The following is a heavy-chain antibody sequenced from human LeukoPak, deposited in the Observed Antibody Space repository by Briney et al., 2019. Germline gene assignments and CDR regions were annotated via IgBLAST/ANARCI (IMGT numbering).Heavy chain of an antibody. CDR2: LYSGGST. V-gene: IGHV3-66*01. CDR3: ARGKSGIYTRPFDY. Sequence: PGGSLRLSCAVSGFIVSDTYMSWVRQAPGKGLEWVSLLYSGGSTHYADSVKGRFTISRDKSKSMLSLQMNSLRAEDTAVYYCARGKSGIYTRPFDYWGQGTLVTVSS. CDR1: GFIVSDTY. D-gene: IGHD1-26*01. J-gene: IGHJ4*02.